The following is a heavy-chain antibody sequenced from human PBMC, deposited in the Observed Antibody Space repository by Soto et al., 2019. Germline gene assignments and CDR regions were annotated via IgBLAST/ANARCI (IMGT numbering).Heavy chain of an antibody. CDR3: ASPRDGKNSWAFDI. Sequence: QVQLQESGPGLVKPSETLSLTCTVSNDSVGRDFWSWIRQPPGKGLEWIGYIYHSGTTHYNPSLKSRVTLSVDTSKKQFSLKLTSVTAADTAVYYCASPRDGKNSWAFDIWGQGAMVTVSS. J-gene: IGHJ3*02. V-gene: IGHV4-59*02. CDR1: NDSVGRDF. D-gene: IGHD1-26*01. CDR2: IYHSGTT.